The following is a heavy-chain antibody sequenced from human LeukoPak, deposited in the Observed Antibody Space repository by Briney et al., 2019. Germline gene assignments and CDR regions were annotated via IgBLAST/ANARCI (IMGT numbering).Heavy chain of an antibody. Sequence: SVKVSCKASGGTFSSYAISWVRQAPGQGLEWMGGIIPIFGTASYAQKFQGRVTITADESTSTAYMELSSLRSEDTSVYYCARDTKHYDFWSGYSGDFDYWGQGTLVTVSS. D-gene: IGHD3-3*01. V-gene: IGHV1-69*01. J-gene: IGHJ4*02. CDR2: IIPIFGTA. CDR3: ARDTKHYDFWSGYSGDFDY. CDR1: GGTFSSYA.